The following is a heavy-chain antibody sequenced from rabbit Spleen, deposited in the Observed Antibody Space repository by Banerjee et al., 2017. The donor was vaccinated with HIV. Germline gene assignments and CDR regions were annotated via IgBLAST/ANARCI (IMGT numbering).Heavy chain of an antibody. V-gene: IGHV1S40*01. D-gene: IGHD4-1*01. Sequence: QSLGESGGDLVKPGASLTLTCTASGFSFSSSDYMCWVRQAPGKGLEWIACIYNGDGSTYYASWANGRFSISKTSSTTVTLQMTSLTAADTATYFCARNNGWGGFDLWGPGTLVTVS. CDR2: IYNGDGST. J-gene: IGHJ4*01. CDR3: ARNNGWGGFDL. CDR1: GFSFSSSDY.